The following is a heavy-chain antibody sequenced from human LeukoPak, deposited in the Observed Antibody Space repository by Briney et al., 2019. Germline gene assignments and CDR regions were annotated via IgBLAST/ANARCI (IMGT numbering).Heavy chain of an antibody. V-gene: IGHV4-61*02. CDR2: IYTSGST. J-gene: IGHJ3*02. CDR1: GGSISSGSYY. CDR3: ARAPLDYYDSSGYRRTDAFDI. Sequence: SETLSLTCTVSGGSISSGSYYWSWIRQPAGKGLEWIGRIYTSGSTNYNPSLKSRVTISVDTSKNQFSLKLSSVIAADTAVYYCARAPLDYYDSSGYRRTDAFDIWGQGTMVTVSS. D-gene: IGHD3-22*01.